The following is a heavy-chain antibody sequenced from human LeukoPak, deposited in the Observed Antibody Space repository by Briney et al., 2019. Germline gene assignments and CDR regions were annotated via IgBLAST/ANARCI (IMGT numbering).Heavy chain of an antibody. CDR2: ISGSGGST. Sequence: GGSLRLSCAASGFTFSSYGMSWVRQAPGKGLEWVSAISGSGGSTYYTDSVKGRFTISRDNSKNTLYLQMNSLRAEDTAVYYCAKGRTYSSSSSFDYWGQGTLVTVSS. V-gene: IGHV3-23*01. J-gene: IGHJ4*02. D-gene: IGHD6-6*01. CDR3: AKGRTYSSSSSFDY. CDR1: GFTFSSYG.